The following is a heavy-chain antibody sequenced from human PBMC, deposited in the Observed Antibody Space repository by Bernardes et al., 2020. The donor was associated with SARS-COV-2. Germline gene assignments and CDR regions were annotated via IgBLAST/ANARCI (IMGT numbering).Heavy chain of an antibody. CDR3: ARGFDY. V-gene: IGHV4-59*01. CDR2: IYSSGST. Sequence: SETLSLTCTVSGGSISSYYWSWIRQPPGKGLEWIAYIYSSGSTSYNPSLKSRVTISVDTSKNQFSLNLSSVTAADTAVYYCARGFDYWGQGTLVTVSS. J-gene: IGHJ4*02. CDR1: GGSISSYY.